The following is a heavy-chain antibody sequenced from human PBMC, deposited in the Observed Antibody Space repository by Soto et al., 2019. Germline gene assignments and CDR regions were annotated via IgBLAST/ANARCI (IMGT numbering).Heavy chain of an antibody. D-gene: IGHD3-3*01. CDR3: ARSPYYDFWSGPRKIYCYYGMDV. CDR1: GGTFSSYV. J-gene: IGHJ6*02. V-gene: IGHV1-69*01. Sequence: QVQLVQSGAEVKKPGSSVKVSCTASGGTFSSYVISWVRQAPGQGLEWMGGIIPIFGTANYAQKFQGRVTITADESTSTAYMELSSLRSEDTAVYYCARSPYYDFWSGPRKIYCYYGMDVWGQGTTVTVSS. CDR2: IIPIFGTA.